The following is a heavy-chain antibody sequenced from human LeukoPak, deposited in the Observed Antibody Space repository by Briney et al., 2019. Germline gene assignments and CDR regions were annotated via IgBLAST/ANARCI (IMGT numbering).Heavy chain of an antibody. CDR3: AREPGLMAEATDSFIF. D-gene: IGHD1-26*01. CDR2: IGSASDT. V-gene: IGHV3-13*01. CDR1: GFTFAYHD. Sequence: GGSLRLSCAASGFTFAYHDMHWVRQAPGKGLEWIAGIGSASDTYYSDSVKGRFTISRENGKNSFHLQMNSLSAGDTAVYYCAREPGLMAEATDSFIFGGQGSLVTVSS. J-gene: IGHJ4*02.